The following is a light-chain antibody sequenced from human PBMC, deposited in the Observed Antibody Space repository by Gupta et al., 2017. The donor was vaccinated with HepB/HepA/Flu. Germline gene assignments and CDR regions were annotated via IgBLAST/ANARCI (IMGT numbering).Light chain of an antibody. V-gene: IGLV3-21*03. CDR3: QVWDRSSDHVV. J-gene: IGLJ2*01. CDR1: NIGSKS. CDR2: DDS. Sequence: SYVLTQPPSVSVAPGTTARITCGGNNIGSKSVHWYQQKPGQAPVLVVYDDSDRPSGIPERFSGSNFGTTATLTISRVEAGDEADYYCQVWDRSSDHVVFGGGTKLTVL.